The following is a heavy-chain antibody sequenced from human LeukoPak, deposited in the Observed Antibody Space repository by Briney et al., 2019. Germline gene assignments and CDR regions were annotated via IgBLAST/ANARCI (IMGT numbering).Heavy chain of an antibody. CDR2: IKQDGGAK. V-gene: IGHV3-7*04. J-gene: IGHJ4*02. CDR3: AGRGDGNLYYFDH. CDR1: GSTFSSYW. Sequence: GGSLRLSCAASGSTFSSYWMSWVRQAPGKGLEWVANIKQDGGAKYYVDSVKGRFTISRDNAKNSLYLQMNSLRPEDTAVYYCAGRGDGNLYYFDHWGQGTLVTASS. D-gene: IGHD5-24*01.